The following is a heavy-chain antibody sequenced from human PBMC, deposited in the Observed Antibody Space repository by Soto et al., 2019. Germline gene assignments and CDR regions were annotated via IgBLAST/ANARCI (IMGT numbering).Heavy chain of an antibody. V-gene: IGHV3-23*01. CDR2: ISGSGGST. J-gene: IGHJ4*02. Sequence: PGGSLRLSCAASGFTFSSYAMSWVRQAPGKGLEWVSAISGSGGSTYYADSVKGRFTISRDNSKNTLYLQMNSLRAEDTAVYYCAKVPLYYDILTGYPPDYWGQGTLVTVSS. CDR1: GFTFSSYA. D-gene: IGHD3-9*01. CDR3: AKVPLYYDILTGYPPDY.